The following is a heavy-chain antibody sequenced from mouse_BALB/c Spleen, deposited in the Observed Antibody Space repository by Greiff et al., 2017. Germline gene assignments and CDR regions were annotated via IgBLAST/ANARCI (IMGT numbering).Heavy chain of an antibody. CDR2: ISSGGSYT. Sequence: EVNLVESGGGLVKPGGSLKLSCAASGFTFSSYAMSWVRQSPEKRLEWVAEISSGGSYTYYPDSVKGRFTISRDNAKNTLYLQMSSLKSEDTAMYYCTRGRGNYWYFDVWGAGTTVTVSS. CDR1: GFTFSSYA. V-gene: IGHV5-6-4*02. D-gene: IGHD2-1*01. J-gene: IGHJ1*01. CDR3: TRGRGNYWYFDV.